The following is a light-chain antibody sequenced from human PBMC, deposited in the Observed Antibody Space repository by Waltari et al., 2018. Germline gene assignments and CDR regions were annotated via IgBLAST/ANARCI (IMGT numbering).Light chain of an antibody. CDR2: GAS. Sequence: DILMTQSPATLSVSPGDRATLSCRASQSVSSNLAWYQQKPGQAPRLLIYGASTRATGIPARFSGSGSGTEFTLTISSLQSEDFAVYYCQQYNNWPPGFTFGPGTKVDIK. V-gene: IGKV3-15*01. J-gene: IGKJ3*01. CDR1: QSVSSN. CDR3: QQYNNWPPGFT.